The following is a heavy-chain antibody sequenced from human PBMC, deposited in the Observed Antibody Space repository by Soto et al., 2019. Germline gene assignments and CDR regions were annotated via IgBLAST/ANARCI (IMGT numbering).Heavy chain of an antibody. D-gene: IGHD3-22*01. CDR1: GDSFSNHY. CDR2: IFHSGIT. J-gene: IGHJ5*01. CDR3: ARDRYFYDSRGYYRTLDS. Sequence: SETLSLTCTISGDSFSNHYWTWIRQSPGKGLEWIGYIFHSGITDYNPSVKSRVTISIDKSRNLFSLNLTSVTAVDTAVYYCARDRYFYDSRGYYRTLDSWGQGTLVTSPQ. V-gene: IGHV4-59*11.